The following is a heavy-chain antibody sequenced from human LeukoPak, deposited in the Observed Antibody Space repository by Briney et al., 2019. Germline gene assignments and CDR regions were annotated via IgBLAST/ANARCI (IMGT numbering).Heavy chain of an antibody. Sequence: SETLSLTCSVSGDSVSRSDSYWDWIRQPPGKGLEWLGNVYYSGSTFYNPSLKSRVTISVDTPKNQFSLKLRSVTAADTAIYYCARASFNVVFGNWFDPWGQGTLVTVSS. J-gene: IGHJ5*02. D-gene: IGHD2-8*01. CDR2: VYYSGST. CDR3: ARASFNVVFGNWFDP. V-gene: IGHV4-39*01. CDR1: GDSVSRSDSY.